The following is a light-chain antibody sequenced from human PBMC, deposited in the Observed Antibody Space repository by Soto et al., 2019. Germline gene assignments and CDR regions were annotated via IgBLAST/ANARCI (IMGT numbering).Light chain of an antibody. Sequence: IQMTQSPSSLSASVGDRVTITCRASQGIRHYLGWYQQKPGKAPKLLIYAASSLQSGVPSRFSGSGSGTDFTLTISSLQPEDFATYYCLQDYNYPLTFGGGTKVEIK. J-gene: IGKJ4*01. V-gene: IGKV1-6*01. CDR2: AAS. CDR3: LQDYNYPLT. CDR1: QGIRHY.